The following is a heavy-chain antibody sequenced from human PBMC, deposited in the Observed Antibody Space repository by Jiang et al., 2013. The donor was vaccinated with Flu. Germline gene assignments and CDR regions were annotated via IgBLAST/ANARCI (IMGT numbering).Heavy chain of an antibody. Sequence: VQLVESGAEVKKPGASVRISCKTSGFVFTSYYIHWVRQSPGEGLEWMGIINPSDGRTTYPRKFQDRVTVTRDTSTSTVYMEVSSLTSEDTAVYYCARGYGYSYGYDYWGQGTLVTVSS. CDR3: ARGYGYSYGYDY. CDR2: INPSDGRT. V-gene: IGHV1-46*01. CDR1: GFVFTSYY. D-gene: IGHD5-18*01. J-gene: IGHJ4*02.